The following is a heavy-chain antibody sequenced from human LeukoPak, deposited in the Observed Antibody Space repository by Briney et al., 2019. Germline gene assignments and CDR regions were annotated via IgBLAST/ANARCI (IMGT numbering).Heavy chain of an antibody. CDR1: GYTFTSYG. J-gene: IGHJ6*03. Sequence: ASVKVSCKASGYTFTSYGITWVRQAPGQGLEWMGWISGYNGNTNYAQKFQGRVTMTTDTSTSTVYMELRSLRSDDTAVYYCARVGPAIYGSRTYINYDYYYMDVWGEGTTVPISS. CDR3: ARVGPAIYGSRTYINYDYYYMDV. CDR2: ISGYNGNT. D-gene: IGHD3-10*01. V-gene: IGHV1-18*01.